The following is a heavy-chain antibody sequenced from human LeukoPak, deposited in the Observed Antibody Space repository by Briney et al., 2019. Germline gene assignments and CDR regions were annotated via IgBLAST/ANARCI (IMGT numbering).Heavy chain of an antibody. Sequence: PSETLSLTCTVSGGSISSYYWSWIRQPPGKGLEWIGYIYHSGSTNYNPSLKSRVTISVDTSKNQFSLKLSSVTAADTAVYYCARAPYYYGSGSYLGFDYWGQGTLVTVSS. CDR3: ARAPYYYGSGSYLGFDY. CDR1: GGSISSYY. J-gene: IGHJ4*02. CDR2: IYHSGST. V-gene: IGHV4-59*01. D-gene: IGHD3-10*01.